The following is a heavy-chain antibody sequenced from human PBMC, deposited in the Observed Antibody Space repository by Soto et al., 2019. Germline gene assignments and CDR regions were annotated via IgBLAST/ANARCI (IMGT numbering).Heavy chain of an antibody. D-gene: IGHD3-16*01. V-gene: IGHV3-53*01. CDR1: GFTVSNNY. J-gene: IGHJ6*02. CDR2: IYRGDST. Sequence: DVQVVESGGGLIQPGGSLRLSCAASGFTVSNNYMSWVRQGPGKGLEWVSTIYRGDSTYYADSVKGRFTISRDNSKNTLYLLMNSLRTEDTAVYYCARYYDYSRGTSGGMDVWGQGTTVTVSS. CDR3: ARYYDYSRGTSGGMDV.